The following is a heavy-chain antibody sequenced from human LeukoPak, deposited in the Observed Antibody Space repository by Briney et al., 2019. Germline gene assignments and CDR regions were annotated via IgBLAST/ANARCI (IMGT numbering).Heavy chain of an antibody. CDR3: ARDVGRGDGMDV. Sequence: PGGSLRLSCSASGFNFNTYSMNWVRQAPGEGLEWVSYISASSDSTYYADSVKGRFTISRDNAKNSLFLQMNSLRDEDTALYYCARDVGRGDGMDVWGLGTTVTVSS. CDR2: ISASSDST. CDR1: GFNFNTYS. J-gene: IGHJ6*02. V-gene: IGHV3-48*02.